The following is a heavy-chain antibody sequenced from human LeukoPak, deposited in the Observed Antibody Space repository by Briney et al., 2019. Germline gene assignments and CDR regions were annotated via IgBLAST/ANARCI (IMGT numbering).Heavy chain of an antibody. CDR3: AREKYSGSPFKYNWFDP. V-gene: IGHV4-59*12. CDR1: GGSISSYF. CDR2: IYYSGST. Sequence: SETLSLTCTVSGGSISSYFWSWIRQPPGKGLEWIGYIYYSGSTNYNPSLKSRVTISVDTSKNQFSLKPSSVTAADTAVYYCAREKYSGSPFKYNWFDPWGQGTLVTVSS. J-gene: IGHJ5*02. D-gene: IGHD1-26*01.